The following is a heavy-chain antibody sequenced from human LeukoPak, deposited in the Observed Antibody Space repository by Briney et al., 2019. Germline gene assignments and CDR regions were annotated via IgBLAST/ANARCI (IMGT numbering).Heavy chain of an antibody. CDR2: IWNNGSNN. D-gene: IGHD2-2*01. V-gene: IGHV3-33*01. CDR1: GFTFSSYG. Sequence: PGRSLRLSCAASGFTFSSYGMHWVRQAPGKGLEWVAVIWNNGSNNYCADSVKGRITISRDNSKNTLYLQMNSLRVEDTAVYYCARDSARGYQLPPYFDYWGQGTLVTVSS. J-gene: IGHJ4*02. CDR3: ARDSARGYQLPPYFDY.